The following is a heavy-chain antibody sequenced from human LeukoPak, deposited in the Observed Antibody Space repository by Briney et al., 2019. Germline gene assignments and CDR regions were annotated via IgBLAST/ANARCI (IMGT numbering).Heavy chain of an antibody. V-gene: IGHV3-23*01. D-gene: IGHD3-9*01. Sequence: GGSLRLSCAASGFTFSSYAMSWVRQAPGKGLEWVSAISGSGGSTYYADSVKGRFTISRDNSKNRLYLQMNSLRAEDTAVYYCAKVPYDILTGYGIHYFDYWGQGTLVTVSS. CDR2: ISGSGGST. CDR3: AKVPYDILTGYGIHYFDY. J-gene: IGHJ4*02. CDR1: GFTFSSYA.